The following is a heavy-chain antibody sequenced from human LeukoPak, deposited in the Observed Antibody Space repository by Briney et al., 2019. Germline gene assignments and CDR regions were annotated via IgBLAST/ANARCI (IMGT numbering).Heavy chain of an antibody. D-gene: IGHD6-19*01. V-gene: IGHV3-23*01. CDR3: ARRSGIAVAGAFDY. J-gene: IGHJ4*02. Sequence: GGSLRLSCAASGFTFSNYAMRWARHAPGKWLEWVSGISGSGDSTYYADSVKGRFTISRDNSKNTLYLQMNSLRAEDTAVYYCARRSGIAVAGAFDYWGQGTLVTVSS. CDR1: GFTFSNYA. CDR2: ISGSGDST.